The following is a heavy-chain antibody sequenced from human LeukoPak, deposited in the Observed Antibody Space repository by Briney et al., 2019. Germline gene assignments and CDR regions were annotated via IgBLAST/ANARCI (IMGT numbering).Heavy chain of an antibody. CDR1: GFSFSSYE. CDR3: AHGTVYQLDY. D-gene: IGHD2-2*01. CDR2: IGSSGSTV. Sequence: GGSLRLSCAASGFSFSSYEMNWVRQAPGKGLEWVSCIGSSGSTVYYADSVKGRFTISRDNSKNTLYLQMNSLRAEDTAVYYCAHGTVYQLDYWGQGTLVTVSS. V-gene: IGHV3-48*03. J-gene: IGHJ4*02.